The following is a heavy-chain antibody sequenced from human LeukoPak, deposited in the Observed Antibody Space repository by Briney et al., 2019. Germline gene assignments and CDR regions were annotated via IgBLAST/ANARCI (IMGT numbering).Heavy chain of an antibody. CDR3: ARSFSRLAEDY. D-gene: IGHD3-3*02. J-gene: IGHJ4*02. CDR1: GFTFSSYA. Sequence: PGRSLRLSCAASGFTFSSYAMHWVRQAPGKGLEWVAAISYDGSNKYYADSVKGRFTISRDNSKNTLYLQMNSLRAEDTAVYYCARSFSRLAEDYWGQGTLVTVSS. CDR2: ISYDGSNK. V-gene: IGHV3-30*01.